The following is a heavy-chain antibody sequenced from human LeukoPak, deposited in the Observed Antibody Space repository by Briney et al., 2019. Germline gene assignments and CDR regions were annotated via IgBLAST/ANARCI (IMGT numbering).Heavy chain of an antibody. D-gene: IGHD6-19*01. CDR2: ISYDGSNK. CDR3: ARDIGSGWGTFDY. Sequence: GGSLRLSLAGSGFTLSRYSFHRVRQAPGKGVVWVAIISYDGSNKYYADSVKGRFTISRDNSKNTLYLQMNSLRAEDTAVYYCARDIGSGWGTFDYWGQGTLVTVSS. J-gene: IGHJ4*02. CDR1: GFTLSRYS. V-gene: IGHV3-30-3*01.